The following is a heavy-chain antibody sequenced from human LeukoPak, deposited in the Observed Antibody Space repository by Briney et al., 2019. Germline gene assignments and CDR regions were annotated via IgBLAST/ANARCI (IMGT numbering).Heavy chain of an antibody. Sequence: SQTLSLTCAISGDSVSSNGAAWNWIRQSPSRGLEWLGRTYYRSKWYNDYAVSVRSRITINPDTSKNQFSLQLNSVTPEDTAVYYCVGGQQLENWFDPWGQGTLVTVSS. CDR2: TYYRSKWYN. J-gene: IGHJ5*02. V-gene: IGHV6-1*01. CDR3: VGGQQLENWFDP. CDR1: GDSVSSNGAA. D-gene: IGHD6-13*01.